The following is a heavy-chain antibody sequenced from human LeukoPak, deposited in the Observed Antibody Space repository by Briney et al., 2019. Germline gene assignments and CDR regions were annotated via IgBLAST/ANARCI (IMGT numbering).Heavy chain of an antibody. Sequence: SETLSLTCTVSGGSISSYYWSWIRQPPGKGLEWIGYIYYSGSTNYNPSLKSRVTISVDTSKNQFSLKLSSVTAADTAVYYCARVPRGGDRFDPWGQGTLVTVSS. CDR1: GGSISSYY. D-gene: IGHD2-21*02. V-gene: IGHV4-59*01. CDR3: ARVPRGGDRFDP. J-gene: IGHJ5*02. CDR2: IYYSGST.